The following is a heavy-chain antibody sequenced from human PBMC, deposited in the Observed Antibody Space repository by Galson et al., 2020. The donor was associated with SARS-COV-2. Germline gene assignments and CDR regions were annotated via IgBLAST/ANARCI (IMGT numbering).Heavy chain of an antibody. CDR3: AKRAQLALFDS. Sequence: TGGSLRLSCVASGFTFDGYGMHWVRQAPGKGLEWVAVVSYDGSRLYYADSVKGRFTISRDNSKSTLFLQMNNLRSEDTAIYYCAKRAQLALFDSWGQGTQVTVSS. D-gene: IGHD2-2*01. CDR1: GFTFDGYG. CDR2: VSYDGSRL. J-gene: IGHJ5*01. V-gene: IGHV3-30*18.